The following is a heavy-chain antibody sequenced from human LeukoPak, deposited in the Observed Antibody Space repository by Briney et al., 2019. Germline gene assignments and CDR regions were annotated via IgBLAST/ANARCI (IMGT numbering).Heavy chain of an antibody. CDR1: GGTFISYA. J-gene: IGHJ4*02. Sequence: SVKVSCKASGGTFISYAISWVRQAPGQGREWMGGIIPILGIANYAQKFQGRVTITTDKSTSTAYMELSRQRSEDTAVYYCATGPSSSSWYFDYWGQGTLVTVSS. CDR2: IIPILGIA. CDR3: ATGPSSSSWYFDY. V-gene: IGHV1-69*04. D-gene: IGHD6-13*01.